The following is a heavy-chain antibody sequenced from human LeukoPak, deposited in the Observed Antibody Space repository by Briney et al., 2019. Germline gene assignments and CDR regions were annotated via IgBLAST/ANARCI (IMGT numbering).Heavy chain of an antibody. CDR2: LYHTGSA. CDR3: ARGYYDSSGYSEYYFDY. V-gene: IGHV4-39*02. CDR1: GGSISSNNYY. J-gene: IGHJ4*02. Sequence: SETLSLTCTVSGGSISSNNYYWGWIRQPPGKGLEWIGSLYHTGSAYYNPSLKSRVTISMDVSKNHFSLKLSSVTAADTAVYYCARGYYDSSGYSEYYFDYWGQGTLVTVSS. D-gene: IGHD3-22*01.